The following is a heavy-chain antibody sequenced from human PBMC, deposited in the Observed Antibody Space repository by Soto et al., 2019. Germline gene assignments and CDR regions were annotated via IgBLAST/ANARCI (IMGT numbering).Heavy chain of an antibody. CDR1: GFTFSSYA. Sequence: PGGSLRLSCAASGFTFSSYAMSWVRQAPGKGLEWVSAISGSGGSTYYADSVKGRFTISRDNSKNTLYLQMNSLRAEDTAVYYCAKRGVFVQMVDALDYGKDVWGQGTTVTVSS. CDR3: AKRGVFVQMVDALDYGKDV. D-gene: IGHD2-8*01. V-gene: IGHV3-23*01. J-gene: IGHJ6*02. CDR2: ISGSGGST.